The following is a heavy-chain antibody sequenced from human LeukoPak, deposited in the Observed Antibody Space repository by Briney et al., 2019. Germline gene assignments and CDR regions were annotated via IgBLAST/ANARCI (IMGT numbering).Heavy chain of an antibody. Sequence: GSLRLSCAASGFTVNSYYMSWVRQAPGKGLEWVANIKQDGSEKYYVDSVKGRFTISRDNAKNSLYLQMNSLRAEDTAVYYCARAIAAAEAYWGQGTLVTVSS. CDR2: IKQDGSEK. CDR1: GFTVNSYY. CDR3: ARAIAAAEAY. V-gene: IGHV3-7*03. D-gene: IGHD6-13*01. J-gene: IGHJ4*02.